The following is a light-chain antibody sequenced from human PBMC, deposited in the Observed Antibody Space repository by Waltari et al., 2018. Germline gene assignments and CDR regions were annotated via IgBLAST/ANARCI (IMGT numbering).Light chain of an antibody. V-gene: IGLV2-8*01. CDR3: SSYRGDYNWV. CDR2: EVD. Sequence: QSALTQPPSASGSPGPSATISCTGTSSHVVGHTRLSGYQQYPGTAPKLIIYEVDKRPSGVPDRFSGSRSGNTASLTVSGLQADDESVYYCSSYRGDYNWVFGGGTKLTVL. J-gene: IGLJ2*01. CDR1: SSHVVGHTR.